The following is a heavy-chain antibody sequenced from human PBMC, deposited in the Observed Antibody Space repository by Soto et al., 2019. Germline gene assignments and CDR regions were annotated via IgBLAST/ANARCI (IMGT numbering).Heavy chain of an antibody. Sequence: ASATRSLTCTVSGTRLCRGGYYWSWNCQHPRQALWLIGYIYYCGRSYCNPSFKSRLTISLDTSKNHFSLKLGSVTDADTAVYLRAPQITPNYGLVYWGQGFVVTVSS. V-gene: IGHV4-31*03. J-gene: IGHJ4*02. CDR3: APQITPNYGLVY. D-gene: IGHD3-10*01. CDR2: IYYCGRS. CDR1: GTRLCRGGYY.